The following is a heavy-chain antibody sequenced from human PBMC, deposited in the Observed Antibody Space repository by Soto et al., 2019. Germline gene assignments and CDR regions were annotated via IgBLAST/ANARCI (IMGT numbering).Heavy chain of an antibody. CDR3: ARDGPHGPTTGTDY. CDR2: ISSSSSYT. J-gene: IGHJ4*02. Sequence: PGGSLRLSCAASGFTFSDYYMSWIRQAPGKGLEWVSYISSSSSYTNYADSVKGRFTISRDNAKNSLYLQMNSLRAEDTAVYYCARDGPHGPTTGTDYWGQGTLVTVSS. D-gene: IGHD4-17*01. CDR1: GFTFSDYY. V-gene: IGHV3-11*06.